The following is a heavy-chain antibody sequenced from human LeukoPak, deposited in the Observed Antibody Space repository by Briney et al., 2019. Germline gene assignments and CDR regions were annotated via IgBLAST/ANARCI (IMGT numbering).Heavy chain of an antibody. CDR3: ARGAQEYDY. D-gene: IGHD2/OR15-2a*01. V-gene: IGHV4-39*01. J-gene: IGHJ4*02. Sequence: SETLSLTCSVSGGSISSNNYYWGWIRQPPGKGLEWIGSIYYTGSTYNNPSLKARVTISADASKNQFSLKLNSVTAADTAVYYCARGAQEYDYWGQGTLVTVSS. CDR2: IYYTGST. CDR1: GGSISSNNYY.